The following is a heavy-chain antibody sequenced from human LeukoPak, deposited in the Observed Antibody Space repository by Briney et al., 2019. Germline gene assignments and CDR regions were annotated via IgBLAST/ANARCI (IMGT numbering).Heavy chain of an antibody. CDR3: ARGDYYDSSGCLDY. V-gene: IGHV3-30-3*01. CDR2: ISYDGSNK. CDR1: GFTFSSYA. Sequence: PGGSLRLSCAASGFTFSSYAMHWVRQAPGKGLEWVAVISYDGSNKYYADSVKGRFTISRDNSKNTLYLQMNSLRAEDTAVYYCARGDYYDSSGCLDYWGQGTLVTVSS. J-gene: IGHJ4*02. D-gene: IGHD3-22*01.